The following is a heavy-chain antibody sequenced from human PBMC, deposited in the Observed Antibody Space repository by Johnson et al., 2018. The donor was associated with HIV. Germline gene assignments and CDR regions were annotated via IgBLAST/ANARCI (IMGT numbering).Heavy chain of an antibody. Sequence: QVQLVESGGGVVQPGGSLRLSCAASGFTLSNYGLHWVRQAPGKGLEWVAFIQYDGSNKYYADSVKGRFTISRDNSKNTLYLQMNSLRTEDTAVYYCANLLITWTFGGVLDDAFDIWGQGTMVTVSS. CDR3: ANLLITWTFGGVLDDAFDI. D-gene: IGHD3-3*01. CDR2: IQYDGSNK. CDR1: GFTLSNYG. V-gene: IGHV3-30*02. J-gene: IGHJ3*02.